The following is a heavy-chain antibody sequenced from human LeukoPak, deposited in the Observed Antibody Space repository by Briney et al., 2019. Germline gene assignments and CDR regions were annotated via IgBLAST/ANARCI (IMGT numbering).Heavy chain of an antibody. V-gene: IGHV1-8*01. CDR2: MNPNSGNT. CDR1: GYTFTSYD. CDR3: ARGGGLLRFEPFDY. D-gene: IGHD3-3*01. Sequence: ASVKVSCKASGYTFTSYDINWVRQATGQGLEWMRWMNPNSGNTGYAQKFQGRVTMTRNTSISTAYMELSSLRSEDTAVYYCARGGGLLRFEPFDYWGQGTLVTVSS. J-gene: IGHJ4*02.